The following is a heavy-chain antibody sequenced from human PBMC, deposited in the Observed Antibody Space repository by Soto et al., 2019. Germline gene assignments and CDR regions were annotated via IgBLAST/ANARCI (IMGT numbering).Heavy chain of an antibody. CDR3: ARGGLEPVDH. Sequence: EVQLVESGGGLVQPGGSLRLSCGAFGFTFNNYWMHWVRQVPGKGLVWVSHINSEGTYTSHADSVKGRFTISRDNAKNTLYLQMNSLRAEDTAVYYCARGGLEPVDHWGQGTLVTVSS. CDR1: GFTFNNYW. D-gene: IGHD6-19*01. J-gene: IGHJ5*02. V-gene: IGHV3-74*01. CDR2: INSEGTYT.